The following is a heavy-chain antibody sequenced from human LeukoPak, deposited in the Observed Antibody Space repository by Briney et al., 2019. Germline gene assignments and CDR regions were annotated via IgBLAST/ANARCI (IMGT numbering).Heavy chain of an antibody. Sequence: ASVKVSCKASGYTFTSYGISWVRQAPGQGLEWMGWISAYNGNTNYAQKLQGRVTMTTDTSTSTACMELRSLRSDDTAVYYCARSAGSYWYYFDYWGQGTLVTVSS. CDR1: GYTFTSYG. D-gene: IGHD1-26*01. V-gene: IGHV1-18*01. CDR2: ISAYNGNT. CDR3: ARSAGSYWYYFDY. J-gene: IGHJ4*02.